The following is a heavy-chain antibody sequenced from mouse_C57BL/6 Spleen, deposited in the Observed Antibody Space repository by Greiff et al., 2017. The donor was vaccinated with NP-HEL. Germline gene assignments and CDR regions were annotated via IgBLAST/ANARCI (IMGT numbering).Heavy chain of an antibody. CDR3: ARRGTHIPFAY. Sequence: VQLQQSGAELVKPGASVKLSCKASGYTFTSYWMQWVKQRPGQGLEWIGEIDPSDSYTNYNQKFKGKATLTVDTSSSTAYMQLSSLTSEDSAVYYCARRGTHIPFAYWGQGTLVTVSA. CDR1: GYTFTSYW. J-gene: IGHJ3*01. CDR2: IDPSDSYT. D-gene: IGHD3-3*01. V-gene: IGHV1-50*01.